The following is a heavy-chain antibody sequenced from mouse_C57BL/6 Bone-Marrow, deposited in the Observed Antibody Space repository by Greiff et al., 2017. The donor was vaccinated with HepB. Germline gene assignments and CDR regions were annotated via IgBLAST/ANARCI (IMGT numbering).Heavy chain of an antibody. Sequence: QVQLQQSGPELVKPGASVKISCKASGYAFSSSWMNWVKQRPGKGLEWIGRIYPGDGDTNYNGKFKGKATLTADKSSSTAYMQLSSLTSEDSAVYFCARNYYGFMDYWGQGTSVTVSS. CDR3: ARNYYGFMDY. CDR1: GYAFSSSW. J-gene: IGHJ4*01. CDR2: IYPGDGDT. V-gene: IGHV1-82*01. D-gene: IGHD1-1*01.